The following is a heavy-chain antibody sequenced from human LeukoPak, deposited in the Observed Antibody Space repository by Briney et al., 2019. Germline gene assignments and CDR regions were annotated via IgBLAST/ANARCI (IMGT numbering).Heavy chain of an antibody. CDR1: GITLSNYG. V-gene: IGHV3-23*01. Sequence: GGSLRLSCAVSGITLSNYGMSWVRQPPGKGLEWVAGISGSGGGTNYADSVKGRFTISRDNAKNTLYLQMNSLTAEDTAVYFCAKRGVVIRVILVGFHKEAYYFDSWGQGALVTVSP. J-gene: IGHJ4*02. CDR2: ISGSGGGT. D-gene: IGHD2-21*01. CDR3: AKRGVVIRVILVGFHKEAYYFDS.